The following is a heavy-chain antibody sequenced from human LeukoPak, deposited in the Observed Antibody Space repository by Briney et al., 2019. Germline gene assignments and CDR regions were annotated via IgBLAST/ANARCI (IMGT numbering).Heavy chain of an antibody. CDR3: ARDAKYYYGSRTYFFFEY. D-gene: IGHD3-10*01. J-gene: IGHJ4*02. CDR1: GGSFSTYY. CDR2: IYTSGTT. Sequence: PSETLSLTCTVSGGSFSTYYWSWIRQPAGKGLEWIGHIYTSGTTNYNPSLKSRVTMSINTSKNQFSLKLSAVTAADTAIYYCARDAKYYYGSRTYFFFEYWGQGTLLTVSS. V-gene: IGHV4-4*07.